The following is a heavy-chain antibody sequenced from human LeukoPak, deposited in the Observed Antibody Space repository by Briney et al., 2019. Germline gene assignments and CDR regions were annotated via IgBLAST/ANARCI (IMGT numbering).Heavy chain of an antibody. CDR2: INHSGST. CDR3: ATFFYGSGSYYKGADY. V-gene: IGHV4-34*01. CDR1: GGSFSGYY. J-gene: IGHJ4*02. D-gene: IGHD3-10*01. Sequence: SETLSLTCAVYGGSFSGYYWSWIRQPPGKGLEWIGEINHSGSTNYSPSLKSRVTISVDTSKNQFSLKLSSVTAADTAVYYCATFFYGSGSYYKGADYWGQGTLVTVSS.